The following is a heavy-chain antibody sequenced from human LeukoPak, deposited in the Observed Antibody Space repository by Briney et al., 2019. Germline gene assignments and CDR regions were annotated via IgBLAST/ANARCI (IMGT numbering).Heavy chain of an antibody. J-gene: IGHJ4*02. CDR2: IYYSGST. CDR3: ARDFDRDGYNFFDY. Sequence: PSETLSLTCTVSGGSISSYYWSWIRQPPGKGLEWIGYIYYSGSTNYNPSLKSRVTISVDTSKNQFSLKLSSVTAADTAVYYCARDFDRDGYNFFDYWGQGTLVTVSS. CDR1: GGSISSYY. D-gene: IGHD5-24*01. V-gene: IGHV4-59*01.